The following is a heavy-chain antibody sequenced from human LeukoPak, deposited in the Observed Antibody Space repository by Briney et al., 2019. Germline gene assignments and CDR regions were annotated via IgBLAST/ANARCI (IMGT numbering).Heavy chain of an antibody. D-gene: IGHD2-2*01. J-gene: IGHJ4*02. CDR1: GGSISSYY. CDR2: IYYSGST. V-gene: IGHV4-59*01. CDR3: ARDKKGTSCYDY. Sequence: SETLSLTCTGSGGSISSYYWSWIRQSPGKGPEWIGFIYYSGSTTYNPSLKSRVTISVDTSKNQFSLKLSSVTAADTAVYYCARDKKGTSCYDYWGQGTLVTVSS.